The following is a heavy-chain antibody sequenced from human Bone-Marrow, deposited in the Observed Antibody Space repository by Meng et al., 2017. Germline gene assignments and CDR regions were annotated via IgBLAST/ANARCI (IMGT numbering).Heavy chain of an antibody. CDR3: ARGMVVAATGGWFDP. CDR2: ISYDGSNK. J-gene: IGHJ5*02. V-gene: IGHV3-30*04. CDR1: GFTFSSYA. D-gene: IGHD2-15*01. Sequence: GESLKISCAASGFTFSSYAMHWVRQAPGKGLEWVAVISYDGSNKYYADSVKGRFTISRDNSKNTLYLQMNSLRAEDTAVYYCARGMVVAATGGWFDPWGQGTLVTVSS.